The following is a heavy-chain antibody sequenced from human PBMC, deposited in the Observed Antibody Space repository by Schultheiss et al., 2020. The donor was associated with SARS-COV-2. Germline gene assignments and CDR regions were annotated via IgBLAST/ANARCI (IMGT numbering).Heavy chain of an antibody. V-gene: IGHV4-39*07. Sequence: SETLSLTCTVSGGSISSSSYYWGWIRQPPGKGLEWIGEINHSGSTNYNPSLKSRVTISVDTSKNQFSLKLSSVTAADTAVYYCARRYCGGDCYADYWGQGTLVTVSS. D-gene: IGHD2-21*02. J-gene: IGHJ4*02. CDR3: ARRYCGGDCYADY. CDR2: INHSGST. CDR1: GGSISSSSYY.